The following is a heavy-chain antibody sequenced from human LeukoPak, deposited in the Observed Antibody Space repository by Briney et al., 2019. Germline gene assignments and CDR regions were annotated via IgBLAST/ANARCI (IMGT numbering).Heavy chain of an antibody. CDR1: GGTFSSYA. D-gene: IGHD3-22*01. CDR2: IIPIFGTA. Sequence: ASVKVSCKASGGTFSSYAISWVRQAPGQGLEWMGGIIPIFGTANYAQKFQGRVTITADESTSTAYMELSSLRSEDTAVYYCARDQVAKYYYDSSGYYPDAFDIWGQGTMVTVSS. CDR3: ARDQVAKYYYDSSGYYPDAFDI. V-gene: IGHV1-69*13. J-gene: IGHJ3*02.